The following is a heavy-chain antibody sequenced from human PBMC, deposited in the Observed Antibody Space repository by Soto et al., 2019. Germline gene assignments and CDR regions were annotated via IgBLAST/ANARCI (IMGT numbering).Heavy chain of an antibody. CDR1: GYTFTSYG. J-gene: IGHJ6*02. Sequence: ASVKVSCKASGYTFTSYGSSWVRQAPGQGLEWMGWISAYNGNTNYAQKLQGRVTMTTDTSTSTAYMELRSLRSDDTAVYYCAREAMVRGFRAYGMDVWGQGTTVTVSS. CDR3: AREAMVRGFRAYGMDV. V-gene: IGHV1-18*01. CDR2: ISAYNGNT. D-gene: IGHD3-10*01.